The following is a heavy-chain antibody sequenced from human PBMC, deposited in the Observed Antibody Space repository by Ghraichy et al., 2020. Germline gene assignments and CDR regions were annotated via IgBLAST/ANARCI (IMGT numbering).Heavy chain of an antibody. Sequence: GASLRLSCAASGFIFSGYWMSWVRQAPGKGLEWVANIKKDGSEKYYVDSVKGRFTISRDNAKNSLYLQMNSLRAEDTAVYYCARDLGGGWYFDYWGQGALVTVSS. D-gene: IGHD6-19*01. CDR3: ARDLGGGWYFDY. J-gene: IGHJ4*02. CDR2: IKKDGSEK. CDR1: GFIFSGYW. V-gene: IGHV3-7*01.